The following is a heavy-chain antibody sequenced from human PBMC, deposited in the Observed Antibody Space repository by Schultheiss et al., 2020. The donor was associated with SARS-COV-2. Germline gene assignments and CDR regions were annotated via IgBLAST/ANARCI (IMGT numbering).Heavy chain of an antibody. CDR3: AGSGWYAY. V-gene: IGHV3-74*01. CDR1: GFTFSSYG. J-gene: IGHJ4*02. Sequence: GGSLRLSCAASGFTFSSYGMHWVRQAPGKGLEWVSRINSDGSSTSYADSVKGRFTISRDNSKNTLYLQMNSLRAEDTAVYYCAGSGWYAYWGQGTLVTVSS. D-gene: IGHD6-19*01. CDR2: INSDGSST.